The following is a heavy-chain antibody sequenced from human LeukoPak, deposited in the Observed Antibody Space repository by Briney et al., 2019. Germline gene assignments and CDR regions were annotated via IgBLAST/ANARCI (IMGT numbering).Heavy chain of an antibody. CDR3: ARVRLVGYDILTGYYSFDY. CDR2: IYTSGST. J-gene: IGHJ4*02. D-gene: IGHD3-9*01. CDR1: GGSISSGSYY. Sequence: SETLSLTCTVSGGSISSGSYYWSWIRQPAGKGLEWIGRIYTSGSTNYNPSLKSRVTISVDTSKNQFSLKLSSVTAADTAVYYCARVRLVGYDILTGYYSFDYWGQGILVTVSS. V-gene: IGHV4-61*02.